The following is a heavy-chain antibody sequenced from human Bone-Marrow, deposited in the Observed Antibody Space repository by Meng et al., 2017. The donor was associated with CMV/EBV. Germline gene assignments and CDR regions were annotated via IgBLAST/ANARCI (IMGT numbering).Heavy chain of an antibody. Sequence: SGFTFSSYWMHWVRQGAGKGLVWVSRINMDGSTTNYADSVKGRFTISRDNAKNTLYLQMNSLRSEDAAVYYCTRDDRYCSSANCLFDYWGQGTLVTVSS. V-gene: IGHV3-74*01. CDR3: TRDDRYCSSANCLFDY. D-gene: IGHD2-2*01. CDR1: GFTFSSYW. CDR2: INMDGSTT. J-gene: IGHJ4*02.